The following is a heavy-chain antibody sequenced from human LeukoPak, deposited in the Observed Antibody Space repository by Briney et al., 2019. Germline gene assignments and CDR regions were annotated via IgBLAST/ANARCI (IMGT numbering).Heavy chain of an antibody. V-gene: IGHV1-69*05. CDR3: ARDLHYDSSGYYDNYFDY. CDR2: IIPIFGTA. Sequence: SVKVSCKASGGTFSSYAISWVRQAPGQGLEWMGRIIPIFGTANCAQKFQGRVTITTDESTSTAYMELSSLRSEDTAVYYCARDLHYDSSGYYDNYFDYWGQGTLVTVSS. CDR1: GGTFSSYA. J-gene: IGHJ4*02. D-gene: IGHD3-22*01.